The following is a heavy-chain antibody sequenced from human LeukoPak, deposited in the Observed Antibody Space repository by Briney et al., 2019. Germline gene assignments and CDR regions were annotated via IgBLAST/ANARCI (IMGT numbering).Heavy chain of an antibody. J-gene: IGHJ4*02. Sequence: GGSLRLSCAASGFTFSKYGMSWIRQAPGKGLEWVSYSSSSGSTIYYADSVKGRFAISRDNAKNSLYLQMNSLRAEDTAVYYCARRRDFIDYWGQGTLVTVSS. V-gene: IGHV3-11*01. CDR3: ARRRDFIDY. D-gene: IGHD3/OR15-3a*01. CDR1: GFTFSKYG. CDR2: SSSSGSTI.